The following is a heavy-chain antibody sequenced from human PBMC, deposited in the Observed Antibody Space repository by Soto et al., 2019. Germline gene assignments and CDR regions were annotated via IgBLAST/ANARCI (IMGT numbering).Heavy chain of an antibody. J-gene: IGHJ4*02. CDR2: TYYSGST. CDR3: ARWGNGYSFDY. Sequence: SETLSLTCTVSGGSISSSSYYWGWIRQPPGKGLEWIGSTYYSGSTYYNPSLKSRVTISVDTSKNQFSLKLSSVTAADTAVYYCARWGNGYSFDYWGQGTLVTVSS. CDR1: GGSISSSSYY. V-gene: IGHV4-39*01. D-gene: IGHD3-16*01.